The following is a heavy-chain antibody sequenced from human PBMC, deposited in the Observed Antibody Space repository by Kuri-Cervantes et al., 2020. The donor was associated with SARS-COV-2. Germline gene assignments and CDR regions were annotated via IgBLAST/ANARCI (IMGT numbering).Heavy chain of an antibody. D-gene: IGHD7-27*01. V-gene: IGHV4-34*01. J-gene: IGHJ4*02. CDR2: LDHSGRA. CDR3: ASLRTGEGPLLDY. CDR1: GGSFSNFY. Sequence: GSLRLSCAVYGGSFSNFYWSWIRQPPGKGLEWIGELDHSGRANYNPSLKSRVTISVDRSRNQFSLKLTSVTAADTAVYYCASLRTGEGPLLDYWGQGTLVTVSS.